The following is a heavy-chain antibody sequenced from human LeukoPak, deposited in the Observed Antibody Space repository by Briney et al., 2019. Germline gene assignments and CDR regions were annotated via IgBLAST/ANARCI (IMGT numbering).Heavy chain of an antibody. V-gene: IGHV1-69*04. CDR3: ARGDIVAATYYYYGMDV. J-gene: IGHJ6*02. CDR1: GGTFSSYA. D-gene: IGHD5-12*01. CDR2: IIPILGIA. Sequence: GASVKVSCKASGGTFSSYAISWVRQAPGQGLAWMGRIIPILGIANYAQKFQGRVTITADKSTSTAYMELSSLRSEDTAVYYCARGDIVAATYYYYGMDVWGQGTTVTVSS.